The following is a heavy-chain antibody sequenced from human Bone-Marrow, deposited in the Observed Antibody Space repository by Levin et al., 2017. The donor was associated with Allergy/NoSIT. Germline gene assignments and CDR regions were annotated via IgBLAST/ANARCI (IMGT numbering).Heavy chain of an antibody. V-gene: IGHV3-53*01. J-gene: IGHJ6*03. CDR1: GFTINSNY. CDR3: ARYPSGDYYMDV. D-gene: IGHD7-27*01. CDR2: IYSGGST. Sequence: PGGSLRLSCAASGFTINSNYMTWVRQAPGKGLEWVSLIYSGGSTYYADSVKGRFTISRDSSRNTLFLQMNSLRDEDTAVYYCARYPSGDYYMDVWGKGTTVTVSS.